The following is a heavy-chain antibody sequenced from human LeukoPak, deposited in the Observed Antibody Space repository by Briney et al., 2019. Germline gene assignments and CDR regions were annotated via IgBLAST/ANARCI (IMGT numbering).Heavy chain of an antibody. CDR2: IKQDGSAK. CDR1: GFTFSSHW. CDR3: AGVGATGLDY. J-gene: IGHJ4*02. D-gene: IGHD1-26*01. Sequence: GGSLRLSCAASGFTFSSHWMSWLRQAPGKGLEWVANIKQDGSAKYYVDSVRGRFTISRDNAKTSLYLQMNSLRAEDTAVYYCAGVGATGLDYWGQGTLVTVSS. V-gene: IGHV3-7*04.